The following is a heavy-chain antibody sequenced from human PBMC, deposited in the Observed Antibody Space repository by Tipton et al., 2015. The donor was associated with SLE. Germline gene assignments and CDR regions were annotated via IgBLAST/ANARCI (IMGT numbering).Heavy chain of an antibody. CDR2: IIPIFGTA. V-gene: IGHV1-69*05. J-gene: IGHJ4*02. Sequence: QLVQSGPEVKKPGSSVKVSCKASGGTFSSYAISWVRQAPGQGLEWMGGIIPIFGTANYAQKFQGRVTITTDESTSTAYMELSSLRSDDTAVYYCAREEDRIAAEDYWGQGTLVTVSS. CDR1: GGTFSSYA. D-gene: IGHD6-13*01. CDR3: AREEDRIAAEDY.